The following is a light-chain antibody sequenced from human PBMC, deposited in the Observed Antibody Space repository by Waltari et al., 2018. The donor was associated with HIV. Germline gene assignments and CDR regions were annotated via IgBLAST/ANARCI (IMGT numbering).Light chain of an antibody. CDR2: KDS. CDR3: YSAADNNLRV. V-gene: IGLV3-27*01. CDR1: VLAKKY. Sequence: SSELTQPSSVSVSPGTPARITCSGDVLAKKYARWFQQKPGQAPVLVIYKDSERPSGIPERFSGSSSGTTVTLTISGAQVEDEADYYCYSAADNNLRVFGGGTKLTVL. J-gene: IGLJ3*02.